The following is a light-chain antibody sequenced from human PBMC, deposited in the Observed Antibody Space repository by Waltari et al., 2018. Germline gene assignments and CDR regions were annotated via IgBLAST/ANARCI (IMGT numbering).Light chain of an antibody. CDR2: WAS. J-gene: IGKJ2*01. CDR1: QIVFHTNNKNY. CDR3: QQYYSAPNT. V-gene: IGKV4-1*01. Sequence: DIVMTQSPDSLAVSLGERATINCKSSQIVFHTNNKNYLAWYQQKPGQPPKLLIYWASTRESGVPDRFSGSGSGTDFTLAISSLQAEDVAVYYCQQYYSAPNTFGQGTKLEIK.